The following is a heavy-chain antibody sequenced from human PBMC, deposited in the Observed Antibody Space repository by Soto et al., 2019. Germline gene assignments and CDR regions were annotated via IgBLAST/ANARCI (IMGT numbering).Heavy chain of an antibody. J-gene: IGHJ4*02. D-gene: IGHD2-21*02. CDR1: GFTFISYW. V-gene: IGHV3-7*01. CDR2: IKQDGSEK. Sequence: GGSLRLSCAASGFTFISYWMSWVLQAPGKGLEWVANIKQDGSEKYYVDSVKGRFTISRDNAKNSLYLQMNSLRAEDTAVYYCARDQAAYCGGDCFGAGLLDYWGQGTLVTVSS. CDR3: ARDQAAYCGGDCFGAGLLDY.